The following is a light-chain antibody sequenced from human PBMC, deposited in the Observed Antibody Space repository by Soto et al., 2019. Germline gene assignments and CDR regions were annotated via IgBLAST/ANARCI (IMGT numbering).Light chain of an antibody. CDR1: QGISSY. CDR3: QQSYSNPRT. V-gene: IGKV1-39*01. Sequence: IQLTQYPSSLSSSVGDRVTITCRASQGISSYLAWYQQKPGKAPKLLIYAASTLQSGVPSRFSGSGSGTDFTLTICSLQPEDFATYYCQQSYSNPRTFGQGTKVDIK. J-gene: IGKJ1*01. CDR2: AAS.